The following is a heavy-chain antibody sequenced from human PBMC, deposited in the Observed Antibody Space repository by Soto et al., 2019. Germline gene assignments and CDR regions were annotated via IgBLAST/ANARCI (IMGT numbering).Heavy chain of an antibody. CDR3: AREDVEMATIYAY. J-gene: IGHJ4*02. Sequence: SETLSLTCAVYGGSFSGYYWIWIRQPPGKGLEWIGEINHSGSTNYNPSLKSRVTISVDTSKNQFSLKLSSVTAADTAVYYCAREDVEMATIYAYWGQGTLVTVSS. D-gene: IGHD5-12*01. V-gene: IGHV4-34*01. CDR2: INHSGST. CDR1: GGSFSGYY.